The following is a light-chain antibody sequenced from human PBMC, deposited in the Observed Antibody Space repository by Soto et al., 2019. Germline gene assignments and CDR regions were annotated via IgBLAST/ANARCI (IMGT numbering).Light chain of an antibody. CDR3: CSYAGSSTSWV. J-gene: IGLJ3*02. V-gene: IGLV2-23*01. CDR2: EGS. Sequence: QSVLTQPASVSGSPGQSITISCTGTISDVGSYDLVSWYQQHPGKAPKLMIYEGSKRPSGVSSRFSGSKSGNTASLTISGLQAEDEADYYCCSYAGSSTSWVFGGETKLTVL. CDR1: ISDVGSYDL.